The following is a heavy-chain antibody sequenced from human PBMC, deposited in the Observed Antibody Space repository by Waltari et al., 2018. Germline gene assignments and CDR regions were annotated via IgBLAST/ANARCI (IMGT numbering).Heavy chain of an antibody. Sequence: QVQLVQSGAEVKPPGASVRLSCKPSGYTFTDSYLHWVRQVPGQGLEWLAWINPKTGDTYYAQRYRGRVTVTMDTSISSVFMEMQRLTSDDTAVYYCATLSTAWGQGTLVTVSS. J-gene: IGHJ1*01. CDR2: INPKTGDT. CDR1: GYTFTDSY. V-gene: IGHV1-2*02. CDR3: ATLSTA.